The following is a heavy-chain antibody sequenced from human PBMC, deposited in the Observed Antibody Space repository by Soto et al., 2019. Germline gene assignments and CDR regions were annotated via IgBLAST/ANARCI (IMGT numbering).Heavy chain of an antibody. CDR1: GFSFSSYE. CDR3: ARDRGGDVGQFLFPDGFDL. D-gene: IGHD3-10*01. CDR2: IGGSGGTK. V-gene: IGHV3-48*03. J-gene: IGHJ3*01. Sequence: EVQLVESGGASVQPGGSLRLSCAASGFSFSSYEMNWVRQAPGKWLEWISYIGGSGGTKYSADSVKGRFIISRDNAQNSLYLQMNSLRVEDTGVYYCARDRGGDVGQFLFPDGFDLWGQGTMVTVSS.